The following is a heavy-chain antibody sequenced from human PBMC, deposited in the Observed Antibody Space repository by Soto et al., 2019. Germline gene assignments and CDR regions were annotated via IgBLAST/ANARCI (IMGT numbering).Heavy chain of an antibody. Sequence: PGESLQISCAASGFTFSTYSMNWVRQAPGKGPEWVSSISATSNYIYYADSVRGRFTISRDNARNTLYLHLSSLRAEDTAVYYCARDRLYPSYFEHWGRGTLVTVSS. CDR1: GFTFSTYS. CDR2: ISATSNYI. CDR3: ARDRLYPSYFEH. V-gene: IGHV3-21*01. D-gene: IGHD6-6*01. J-gene: IGHJ4*02.